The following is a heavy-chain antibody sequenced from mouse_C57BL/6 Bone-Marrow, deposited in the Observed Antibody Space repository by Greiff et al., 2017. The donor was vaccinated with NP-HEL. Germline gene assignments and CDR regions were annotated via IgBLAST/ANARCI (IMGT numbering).Heavy chain of an antibody. Sequence: EVKLVESGPVLVKPGASVKMSCKASGYTFTDYYMNWVKQSHGKSLEWIGVINPYNGGTSYNQKFKGKATLTVDKSSSTAYMELNSLTSEDSAVYYCASGYDSWFAYWGQGTLVTVSA. CDR3: ASGYDSWFAY. J-gene: IGHJ3*01. D-gene: IGHD2-3*01. V-gene: IGHV1-19*01. CDR2: INPYNGGT. CDR1: GYTFTDYY.